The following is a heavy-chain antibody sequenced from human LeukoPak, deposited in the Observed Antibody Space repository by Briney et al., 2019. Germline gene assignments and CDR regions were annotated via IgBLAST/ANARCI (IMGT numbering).Heavy chain of an antibody. CDR3: AKELTPEWYCSGGGCPNWFDP. J-gene: IGHJ5*02. CDR1: GFMFSNYG. Sequence: GGSLRLSCAASGFMFSNYGMHWVRQAPGKGLEWVAVISYDGSNKYYVDSVKGRFTISRDNSKNTLYVLMNSLRAEDTAVYYCAKELTPEWYCSGGGCPNWFDPWGQGTLVTVSS. D-gene: IGHD2-15*01. CDR2: ISYDGSNK. V-gene: IGHV3-30*18.